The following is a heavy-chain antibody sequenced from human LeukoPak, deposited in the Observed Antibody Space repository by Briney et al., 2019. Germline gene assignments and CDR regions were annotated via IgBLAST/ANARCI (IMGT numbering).Heavy chain of an antibody. V-gene: IGHV1-18*01. J-gene: IGHJ4*02. CDR3: ARDIHSSSFGWEGYYFDY. CDR2: ISAYNGNT. D-gene: IGHD6-6*01. Sequence: ASVKVSCKASGYTLTTYGISWVRQAPGQGLEWMGWISAYNGNTNYAQKLQGRVTMTTDTSTSTAYMELRSLRSDDTAVYYCARDIHSSSFGWEGYYFDYWGQGTLVTVSS. CDR1: GYTLTTYG.